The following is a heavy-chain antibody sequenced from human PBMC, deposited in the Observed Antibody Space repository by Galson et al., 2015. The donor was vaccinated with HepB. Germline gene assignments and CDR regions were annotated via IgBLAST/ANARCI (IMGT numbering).Heavy chain of an antibody. D-gene: IGHD3-16*01. CDR2: IGPSNFYK. V-gene: IGHV3-21*01. CDR3: AREGGDAFDF. Sequence: SLRLSCAASGFIFSSHSMNWVRQAPGKGLEWVSSIGPSNFYKYYADSVKGRFTMSRDNAKNSLYLQMNSLRVEDTAVYYCAREGGDAFDFWGQGTKVTVSS. J-gene: IGHJ3*01. CDR1: GFIFSSHS.